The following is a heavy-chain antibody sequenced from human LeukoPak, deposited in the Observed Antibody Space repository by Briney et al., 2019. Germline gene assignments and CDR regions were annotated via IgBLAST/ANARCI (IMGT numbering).Heavy chain of an antibody. CDR2: NRYDGSNE. D-gene: IGHD3-3*01. J-gene: IGHJ4*02. Sequence: PGGSLRLSCAASGFTFSSYGMHWVRQAPGKGPEWVAFNRYDGSNEYYADSVTGRFTISRDNSKNTLYLQMNSPRAEDTAVYYCAKDLPRYYDFWSGFDYWGQGTLVTVSS. V-gene: IGHV3-30*02. CDR1: GFTFSSYG. CDR3: AKDLPRYYDFWSGFDY.